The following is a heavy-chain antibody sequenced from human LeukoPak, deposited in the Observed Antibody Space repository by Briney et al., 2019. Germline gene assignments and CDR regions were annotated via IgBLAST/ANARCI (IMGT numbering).Heavy chain of an antibody. CDR2: IYWNDDK. D-gene: IGHD3-10*01. Sequence: SGPTLVKPTQTLTLTCTFSGFSLSTSGVGVGWIRQPPGKALEWLALIYWNDDKRYSPSLKSRLTITKDTSKNQVVLTMTNMDPVDTATYYCAHTRRHRTIWFGELFKRKYNWFDPWGQGTLVTVSS. CDR3: AHTRRHRTIWFGELFKRKYNWFDP. CDR1: GFSLSTSGVG. J-gene: IGHJ5*02. V-gene: IGHV2-5*01.